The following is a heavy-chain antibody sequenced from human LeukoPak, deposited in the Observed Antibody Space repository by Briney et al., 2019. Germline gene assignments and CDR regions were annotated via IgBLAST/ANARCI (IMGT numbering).Heavy chain of an antibody. V-gene: IGHV3-7*01. CDR1: GIIFSSSW. D-gene: IGHD3-10*02. Sequence: GGSLRLSCAASGIIFSSSWMSWVRQAPGKGLEWVANIKQEGREIYYVDSVKGRFTISRDNAKNSLYLQMNSLRAEDTAVYYCAELGITMIGGVWGKGTTVTISS. CDR3: AELGITMIGGV. CDR2: IKQEGREI. J-gene: IGHJ6*04.